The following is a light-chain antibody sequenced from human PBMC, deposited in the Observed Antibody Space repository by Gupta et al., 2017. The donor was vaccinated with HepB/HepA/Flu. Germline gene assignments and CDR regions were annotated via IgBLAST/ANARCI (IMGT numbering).Light chain of an antibody. J-gene: IGKJ2*01. V-gene: IGKV2-28*01. Sequence: DIVMTQPPLSLPFAPGEPASTSCRSSQILLHSNGYNRLDWFLHNPGQSPQLLIYLVSNRVTGVPDRFSGSESGTNFTLKIIRVEAEDVGIYYCIQSLQPPHTFGQGTKMEVK. CDR1: QILLHSNGYNR. CDR3: IQSLQPPHT. CDR2: LVS.